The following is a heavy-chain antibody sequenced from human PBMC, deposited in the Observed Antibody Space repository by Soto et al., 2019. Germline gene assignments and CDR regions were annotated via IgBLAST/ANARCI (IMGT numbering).Heavy chain of an antibody. CDR2: VDYSGTA. CDR1: SGSISVTDVF. V-gene: IGHV4-39*01. D-gene: IGHD1-20*01. J-gene: IGHJ4*02. Sequence: SETLSLTCTVSSGSISVTDVFWGWVRQPPGRGLEWIGNVDYSGTAYFSPSLATRVTFHVDTSKNQFSLTLYSVTAADTAVYYCARITGRHLDYWGQGILVTVSS. CDR3: ARITGRHLDY.